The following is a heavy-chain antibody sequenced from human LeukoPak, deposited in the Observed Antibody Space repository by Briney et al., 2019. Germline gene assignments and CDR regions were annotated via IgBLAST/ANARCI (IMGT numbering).Heavy chain of an antibody. CDR2: IYDSGIT. D-gene: IGHD6-6*01. J-gene: IGHJ4*02. V-gene: IGHV4-59*08. CDR1: GGSITGYY. Sequence: SETLSLNCTVSGGSITGYYWSWIRQPPGKGLEWIGYIYDSGITNYTPSLKSRVTISEDASKNQFSLKLSSVTAADTAVYYCASGWGSSDYWGQGTLVTVSS. CDR3: ASGWGSSDY.